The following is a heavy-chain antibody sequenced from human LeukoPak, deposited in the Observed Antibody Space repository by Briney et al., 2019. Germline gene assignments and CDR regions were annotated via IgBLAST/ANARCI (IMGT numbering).Heavy chain of an antibody. J-gene: IGHJ4*02. D-gene: IGHD6-13*01. CDR1: GGSISSSSYY. CDR3: ARDGDSSSWSNQGAGPFDY. Sequence: SETLSLTCTVSGGSISSSSYYWGWIRQPPGKGLEWIGSIYYSGSTYYNPSLKSRVTISVDTSKNQFSLKLSSVTAADTAVYYCARDGDSSSWSNQGAGPFDYWGQGTLVTVSS. V-gene: IGHV4-39*07. CDR2: IYYSGST.